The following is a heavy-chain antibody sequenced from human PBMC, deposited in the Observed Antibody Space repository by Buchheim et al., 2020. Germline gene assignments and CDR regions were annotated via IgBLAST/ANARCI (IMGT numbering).Heavy chain of an antibody. CDR3: ARDGVPYCSGGSCPYYGMDV. D-gene: IGHD2-15*01. CDR2: IYYSGST. Sequence: QVQLQESGPGLVKPSQTLSLTCTVSGGSISSGDYYWSWIRQPPGKGLEWIGYIYYSGSTYYNPSLKSRVTISVDTSKNQFSLKLSSVTAADTAVYYCARDGVPYCSGGSCPYYGMDVWGQGTT. J-gene: IGHJ6*02. CDR1: GGSISSGDYY. V-gene: IGHV4-30-4*01.